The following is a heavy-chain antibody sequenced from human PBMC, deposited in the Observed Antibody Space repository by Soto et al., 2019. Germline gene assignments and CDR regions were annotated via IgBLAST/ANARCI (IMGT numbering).Heavy chain of an antibody. CDR2: IDPRSGGT. J-gene: IGHJ4*02. V-gene: IGHV1-2*02. CDR3: ATDDYGIFPY. CDR1: GYPFTTYY. Sequence: ASVKVSCKVSGYPFTTYYIHWVRQAPGQGLEWMGWIDPRSGGTVYEQKFQGRVTMTRDTSISTVYMDLSGLTPDDTALYYCATDDYGIFPYWGQGSLVTVSS. D-gene: IGHD3-10*01.